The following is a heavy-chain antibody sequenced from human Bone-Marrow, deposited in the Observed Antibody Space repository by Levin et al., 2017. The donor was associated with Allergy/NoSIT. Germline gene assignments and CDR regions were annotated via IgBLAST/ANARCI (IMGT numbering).Heavy chain of an antibody. V-gene: IGHV3-23*01. D-gene: IGHD1-14*01. J-gene: IGHJ4*02. CDR3: ARESPDTPFNTAFITCDY. CDR1: GFTFSIES. CDR2: INVGGKT. Sequence: TGGSLRLSCAASGFTFSIESMAWFRQAPGKGLEWVSAINVGGKTHYAESVKGRFTISRDDSKNTLSLEMNSLRVEDTAVYFCARESPDTPFNTAFITCDYWGRGTLVSVAS.